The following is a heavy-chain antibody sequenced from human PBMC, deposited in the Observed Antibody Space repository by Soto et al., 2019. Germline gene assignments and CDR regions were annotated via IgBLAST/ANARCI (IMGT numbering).Heavy chain of an antibody. CDR3: ATSIERYCSSTSCHLTDY. CDR2: FDPEDGET. Sequence: ASVKVSCKVSRYTLTELSMHWVRQAPGKGLEWMGGFDPEDGETIYAQKFQGRVTMTEDTSTDTAYMELSSLRSEDTAVYYCATSIERYCSSTSCHLTDYWGQGTLVTVSS. D-gene: IGHD2-2*01. CDR1: RYTLTELS. V-gene: IGHV1-24*01. J-gene: IGHJ4*02.